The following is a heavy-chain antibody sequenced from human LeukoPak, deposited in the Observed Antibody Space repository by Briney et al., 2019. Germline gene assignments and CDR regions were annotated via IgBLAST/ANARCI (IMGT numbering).Heavy chain of an antibody. CDR3: AKSNGYGLVDI. V-gene: IGHV4-39*07. J-gene: IGHJ3*02. CDR2: IFYSGGT. Sequence: SETLSLTCTVSGGSINTPNYYWDWIRQTPVKGLEWIGNIFYSGGTYYSPSLTSRFTISLDTSRNQFSLKRNSVTAADTAVYYCAKSNGYGLVDIWGQGTMVNVSS. D-gene: IGHD3-10*01. CDR1: GGSINTPNYY.